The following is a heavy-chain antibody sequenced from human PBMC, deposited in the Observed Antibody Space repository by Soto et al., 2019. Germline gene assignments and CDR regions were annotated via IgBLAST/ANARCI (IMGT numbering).Heavy chain of an antibody. CDR3: EHSTRPDYRYTFDC. CDR2: IRSSGNNI. CDR1: GFNFNGYY. J-gene: IGHJ4*02. Sequence: QVQLVESGGGLVTPGGSLRLSCAASGFNFNGYYISWVRQAPGKGLEWLSYIRSSGNNIDYADSVKGRFTISRDNAKNSIYLQKNSMRDEDTDVYYCEHSTRPDYRYTFDCWGQGTLVAVSS. V-gene: IGHV3-11*01. D-gene: IGHD3-16*02.